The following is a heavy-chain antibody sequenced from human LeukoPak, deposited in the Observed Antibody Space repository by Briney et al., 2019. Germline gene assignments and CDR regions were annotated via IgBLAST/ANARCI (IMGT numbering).Heavy chain of an antibody. CDR2: ISTYNGNT. V-gene: IGHV1-18*04. J-gene: IGHJ6*02. CDR3: ARDQAAATGYYYYYGMDV. CDR1: GYNFDRYG. D-gene: IGHD6-13*01. Sequence: GASVKVSCKGSGYNFDRYGVNWVRQAPGQGLEWVGWISTYNGNTFYAQKFEGRVSMTTDTSTNTVYMDLRSLRSEDTAVYYCARDQAAATGYYYYYGMDVWGQGTTVTVSS.